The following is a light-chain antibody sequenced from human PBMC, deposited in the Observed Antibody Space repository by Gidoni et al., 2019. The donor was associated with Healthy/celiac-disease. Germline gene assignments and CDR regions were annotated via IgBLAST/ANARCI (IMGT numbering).Light chain of an antibody. CDR1: QSISSY. CDR2: AAS. J-gene: IGKJ4*01. V-gene: IGKV1-39*01. CDR3: QQSYSTPAT. Sequence: DIQITQSPSSLSASVGDRVTITGRESQSISSYLNWYQQKPGKAPKLLIYAASSVQSGVPSRFSGSGSGTDFTLTISSLQPEDFATYYCQQSYSTPATFGGGTKVEIK.